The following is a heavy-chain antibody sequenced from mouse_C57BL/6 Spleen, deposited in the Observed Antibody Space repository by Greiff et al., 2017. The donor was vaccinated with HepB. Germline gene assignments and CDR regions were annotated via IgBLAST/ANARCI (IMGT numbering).Heavy chain of an antibody. CDR2: ISSGSSTI. D-gene: IGHD2-1*01. CDR1: GFTFSDYG. V-gene: IGHV5-17*01. CDR3: ARNGLYGNHYFDY. J-gene: IGHJ2*01. Sequence: EVQRVESGGGLVKPGGSLKLSCAASGFTFSDYGMHWVRQAPEKGLEWVAYISSGSSTIYYADTVKGRFTISRDKAKNTLFLQMTSLRSEDTAMYYCARNGLYGNHYFDYWGQGTTLTVSS.